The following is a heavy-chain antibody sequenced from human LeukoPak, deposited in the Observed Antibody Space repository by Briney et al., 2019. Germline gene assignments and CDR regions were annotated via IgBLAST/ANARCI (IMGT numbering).Heavy chain of an antibody. CDR3: ARQGGGDSNWFDP. J-gene: IGHJ5*02. D-gene: IGHD2-21*01. V-gene: IGHV4-39*01. CDR1: GGSISSSSYY. Sequence: SETLSLTCTVSGGSISSSSYYWGWIRQPPGKGLEWIGSIYYSGSTYYNPSLKSRVTISVDTSKNQFSLTLSSVTAADTAVYYCARQGGGDSNWFDPWGQGTXVXVSS. CDR2: IYYSGST.